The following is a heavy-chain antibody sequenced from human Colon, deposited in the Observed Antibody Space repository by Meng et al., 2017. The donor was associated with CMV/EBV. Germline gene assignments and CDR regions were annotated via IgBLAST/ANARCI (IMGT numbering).Heavy chain of an antibody. CDR2: IIPMFGSP. J-gene: IGHJ5*02. Sequence: QVQVVQAGADVDKLVSSGKVSCKASGGTFHTSTFNWVRQAPGQGLEWMGGIIPMFGSPSYSQKFRGRVTITADELEVNSLRSEDTAVYYCARGKQAGFDLWGQGTLVTVSS. CDR1: GGTFHTST. D-gene: IGHD6-13*01. CDR3: ARGKQAGFDL. V-gene: IGHV1-69*12.